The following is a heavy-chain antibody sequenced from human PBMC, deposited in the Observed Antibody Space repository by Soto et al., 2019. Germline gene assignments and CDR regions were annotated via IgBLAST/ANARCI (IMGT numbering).Heavy chain of an antibody. D-gene: IGHD6-19*01. CDR3: AKDPAFSGWYDPTLHFDY. CDR1: GFTFSSYA. V-gene: IGHV3-23*01. J-gene: IGHJ4*02. CDR2: ISGSGGST. Sequence: GGSLRLSCAASGFTFSSYAMSWVRQAPGKGLEWVSAISGSGGSTYYADSVKGRFTISRDNSKNTLYLQMNSLRAEDTAVYYCAKDPAFSGWYDPTLHFDYWGQGTLVTVSS.